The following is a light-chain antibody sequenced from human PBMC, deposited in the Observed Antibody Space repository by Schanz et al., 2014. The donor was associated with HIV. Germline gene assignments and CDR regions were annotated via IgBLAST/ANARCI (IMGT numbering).Light chain of an antibody. J-gene: IGLJ3*02. CDR1: SSNIGTNY. V-gene: IGLV1-40*01. CDR2: RNN. CDR3: QSYDSSLRAWV. Sequence: QSVLTQPPSASGTPGQRVTISCSGSSSNIGTNYVCWYQQFPGTAPKLLIYRNNNRPSGVPDRFSGSQSGTSASLAITGLQAEDEADYYCQSYDSSLRAWVFGGGTKLTVL.